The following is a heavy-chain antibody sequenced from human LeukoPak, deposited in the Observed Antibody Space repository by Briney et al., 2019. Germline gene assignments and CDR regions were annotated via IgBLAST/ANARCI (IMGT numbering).Heavy chain of an antibody. CDR1: GGSISSISYY. CDR3: ARSHSGSYYPFDY. D-gene: IGHD1-26*01. V-gene: IGHV4-39*01. J-gene: IGHJ4*02. CDR2: IYYSGST. Sequence: SDTLSLTCTVSGGSISSISYYWGWIRQPPGKGLDWIGSIYYSGSTYYNPSLKSRVTISVDTSKNQFSLKLSSVTAADTAVYYCARSHSGSYYPFDYWGQGTLVTVSS.